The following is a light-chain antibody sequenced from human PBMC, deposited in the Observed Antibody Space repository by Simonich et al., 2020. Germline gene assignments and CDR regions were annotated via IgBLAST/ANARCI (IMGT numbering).Light chain of an antibody. J-gene: IGLJ2*01. CDR2: EGS. V-gene: IGLV2-23*01. CDR1: SSDVVSYNL. Sequence: QSALTQPASVSGSPGQSITISCTGTSSDVVSYNLVSWYQQHPGKAPKLLIYEGSRRPSGVSNRFPGSKSGNTASLTISGLQAEDEADYYCCSYAGSSTVVFGGGTKLTVL. CDR3: CSYAGSSTVV.